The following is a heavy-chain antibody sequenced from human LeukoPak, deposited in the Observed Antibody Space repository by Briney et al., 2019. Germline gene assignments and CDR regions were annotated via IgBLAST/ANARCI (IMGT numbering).Heavy chain of an antibody. Sequence: GGSLRLSCAASGFTFSSYWMSWARQAPGKGLEWVANIKQDGSEKYYVDSVKGRFTISRDNAKNSLYLQMNSLRAEDTAVYYCARAGITMVRGVGAHRPYYMDVWGKGTTVTVSS. J-gene: IGHJ6*03. CDR3: ARAGITMVRGVGAHRPYYMDV. D-gene: IGHD3-10*01. CDR2: IKQDGSEK. CDR1: GFTFSSYW. V-gene: IGHV3-7*01.